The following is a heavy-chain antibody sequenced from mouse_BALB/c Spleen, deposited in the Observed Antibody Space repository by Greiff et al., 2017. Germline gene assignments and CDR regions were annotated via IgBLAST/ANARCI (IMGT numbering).Heavy chain of an antibody. V-gene: IGHV1-4*01. J-gene: IGHJ4*01. CDR3: AREYVARAVDYAMDY. CDR1: DYTFTSYT. Sequence: QVQLQQSGAELARPGASVKMSCKASDYTFTSYTMHWVKQRPGQGLEWIGYINPSSGYTNYNQKFKDKATLTADKSSSTAYMQLSSLTSEDSAVYYCAREYVARAVDYAMDYWGQGTSVTVSS. D-gene: IGHD5-1*01. CDR2: INPSSGYT.